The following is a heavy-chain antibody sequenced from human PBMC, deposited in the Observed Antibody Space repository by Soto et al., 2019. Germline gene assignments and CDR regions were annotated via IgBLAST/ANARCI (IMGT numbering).Heavy chain of an antibody. D-gene: IGHD3-22*01. V-gene: IGHV3-64D*06. CDR1: GFTFSTYA. CDR2: ISHNGGFT. J-gene: IGHJ5*02. CDR3: ARIVSRAWFDP. Sequence: GGSLRLSCSASGFTFSTYAMHWVRQAPGKGLEYVSSISHNGGFTYYADSVKGRFTISRDNSKNSLYLQMTNMDPVDTATYYCARIVSRAWFDPWGQGTLVTVSS.